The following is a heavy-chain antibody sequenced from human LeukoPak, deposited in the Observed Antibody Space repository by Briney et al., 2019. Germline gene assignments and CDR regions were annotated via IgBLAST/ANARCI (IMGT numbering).Heavy chain of an antibody. Sequence: SETLSLTCTVSGGSISSYYWSWIRQPPGKGLEWIGYIYSSGSTNYNPSLKSRVTMSVDTSKNQLSLKLSSVTAADTAVYYCARHWETSSWYVDYWGQGTLVTVSS. D-gene: IGHD6-13*01. CDR2: IYSSGST. J-gene: IGHJ4*02. V-gene: IGHV4-59*08. CDR3: ARHWETSSWYVDY. CDR1: GGSISSYY.